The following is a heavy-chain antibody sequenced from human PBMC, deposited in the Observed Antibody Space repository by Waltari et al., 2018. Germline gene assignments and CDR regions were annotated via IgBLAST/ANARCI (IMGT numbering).Heavy chain of an antibody. D-gene: IGHD5-12*01. CDR3: ARDRGLRGGYDS. J-gene: IGHJ5*02. CDR1: GGSISSGNW. CDR2: IYHSGST. V-gene: IGHV4-4*02. Sequence: QVQLQESGPGLVKPSGTLSLTCVVYGGSISSGNWWGWVRQPPGKGLGWVGEIYHSGSTNYNPSLKIRLSISLDKSKNQFSLNLSSVTAADTAVYYCARDRGLRGGYDSWGQGTLVTVSS.